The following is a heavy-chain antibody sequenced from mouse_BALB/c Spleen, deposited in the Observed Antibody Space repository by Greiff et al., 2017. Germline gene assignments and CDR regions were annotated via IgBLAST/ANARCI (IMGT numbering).Heavy chain of an antibody. CDR3: TRSYGFFDY. V-gene: IGHV1-15*01. CDR1: GFNIKDYY. J-gene: IGHJ2*01. Sequence: QVQLQQSGAELVRSGASVKLSCTASGFNIKDYYMHWVKQTPVHGLEWIGAIDPETGGTAYNQKFKGKATLTADKSSSTAYMELRSLTSEDSAVYYCTRSYGFFDYWGQGTTRTVSS. CDR2: IDPETGGT. D-gene: IGHD2-12*01.